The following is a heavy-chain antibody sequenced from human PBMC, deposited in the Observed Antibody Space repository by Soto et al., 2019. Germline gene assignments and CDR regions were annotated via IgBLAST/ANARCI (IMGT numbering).Heavy chain of an antibody. V-gene: IGHV1-18*01. D-gene: IGHD1-1*01. J-gene: IGHJ6*02. CDR2: ISAYNGNT. Sequence: GASVKVSCKASGYTFTSYGISWVRQAPGQGLEWMGWISAYNGNTNYAQKLQGRVTMTTDTSTSTAYMELRSLRSDDTAVYYCARPAGTPYYYYGMDVWSQGTTVTVSS. CDR3: ARPAGTPYYYYGMDV. CDR1: GYTFTSYG.